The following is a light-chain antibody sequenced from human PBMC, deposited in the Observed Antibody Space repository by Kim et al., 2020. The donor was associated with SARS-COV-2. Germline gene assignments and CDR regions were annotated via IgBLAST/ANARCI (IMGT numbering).Light chain of an antibody. V-gene: IGLV3-1*01. CDR3: QAWDSSTAK. Sequence: VSPGQTASITCSGDKLGDKYVCWFQPKSGQSPILVIYQNDKRPSGIPERFSGSNSGNTATLTISGTQTMDEADYYCQAWDSSTAKFGGGTQLTVL. CDR1: KLGDKY. CDR2: QND. J-gene: IGLJ2*01.